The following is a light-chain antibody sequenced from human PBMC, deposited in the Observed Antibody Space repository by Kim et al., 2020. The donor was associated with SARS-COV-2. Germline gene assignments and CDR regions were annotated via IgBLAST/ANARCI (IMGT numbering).Light chain of an antibody. CDR3: QQYNNLLRT. CDR1: YIVRST. Sequence: VSPVVRCTLFCRARYIVRSTLACYQLKLRHAPRLLIYGSAATSTGIPTRFSESGSGTEFTLTISSLKSEAFAVYYCQQYNNLLRTFDQVTK. CDR2: GSA. J-gene: IGKJ1*01. V-gene: IGKV3-15*01.